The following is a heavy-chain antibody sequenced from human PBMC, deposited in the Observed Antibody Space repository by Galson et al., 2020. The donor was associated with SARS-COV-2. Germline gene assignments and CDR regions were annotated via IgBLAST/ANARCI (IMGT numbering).Heavy chain of an antibody. V-gene: IGHV3-33*01. J-gene: IGHJ6*02. CDR3: ARALLPNYGMDV. CDR1: GFTFSSYG. D-gene: IGHD1-26*01. Sequence: GESLKISCAASGFTFSSYGMHWVRQAPGKGLEWVAVIWYDGSNKYYADSVKGRFTISRDNSKNTLYLQMNSLRAEDTAVYYCARALLPNYGMDVWGQGTTVTVSS. CDR2: IWYDGSNK.